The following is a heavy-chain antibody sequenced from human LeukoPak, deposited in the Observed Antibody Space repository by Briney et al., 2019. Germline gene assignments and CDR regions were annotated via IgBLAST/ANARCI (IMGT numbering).Heavy chain of an antibody. Sequence: GGSLRLSCAASGFTFSSYAMSWVRQAPGKGLEWVSGISGSGGSTYYADSVKGRFAMSRDNSKNTLHLQMNSLRAEDTAVYYCAKHMTTVTNLLDYWGQGTLVTVSS. CDR3: AKHMTTVTNLLDY. D-gene: IGHD4-11*01. J-gene: IGHJ4*02. CDR2: ISGSGGST. CDR1: GFTFSSYA. V-gene: IGHV3-23*01.